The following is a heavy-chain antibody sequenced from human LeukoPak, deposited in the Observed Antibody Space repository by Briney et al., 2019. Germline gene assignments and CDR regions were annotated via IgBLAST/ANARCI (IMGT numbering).Heavy chain of an antibody. CDR1: GYRFTSYW. Sequence: GESLKISCQGSGYRFTSYWIGWVRQMPGKGLEWMGIIYPGDSDTRYSPSFQGQVTISADKSISTAYLQWSSLKASDTAMYYCARQPWNVGTTYYYYGMDVWGQGTTVTVSS. V-gene: IGHV5-51*01. CDR3: ARQPWNVGTTYYYYGMDV. CDR2: IYPGDSDT. J-gene: IGHJ6*02. D-gene: IGHD1/OR15-1a*01.